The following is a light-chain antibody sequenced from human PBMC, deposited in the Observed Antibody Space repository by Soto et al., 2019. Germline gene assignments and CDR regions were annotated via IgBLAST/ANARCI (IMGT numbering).Light chain of an antibody. J-gene: IGKJ5*01. CDR1: QSVSID. V-gene: IGKV3D-15*01. Sequence: EIVMTQSPATVPVSPGERVTLSCRASQSVSIDLAWYQQTPGQAPRLLIYDAFDRVAGIPARFSGSGSGTDFTLTISSLQPEDFAVYYCKQYKEWPPFTFGQGTRLEIK. CDR2: DAF. CDR3: KQYKEWPPFT.